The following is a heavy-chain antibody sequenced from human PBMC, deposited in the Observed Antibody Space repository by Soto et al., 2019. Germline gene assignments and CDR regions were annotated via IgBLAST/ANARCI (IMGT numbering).Heavy chain of an antibody. D-gene: IGHD3-9*01. CDR2: ISAYNGNT. Sequence: GQGLEWMGWISAYNGNTNYAQKLQGRVTMTTDTSASTAYMELSSLRSEDTAVYYCARDGFEILSGYSEIAYRGQGTLVPVSS. J-gene: IGHJ4*02. V-gene: IGHV1-18*01. CDR3: ARDGFEILSGYSEIAY.